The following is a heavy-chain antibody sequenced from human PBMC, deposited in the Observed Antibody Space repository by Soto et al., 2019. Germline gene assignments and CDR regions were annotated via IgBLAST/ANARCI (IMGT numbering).Heavy chain of an antibody. J-gene: IGHJ4*02. D-gene: IGHD3-22*01. CDR2: NIPNFGTA. CDR3: ARGWGPSDSSVYHMYFDQ. Sequence: QVQLVQSGAEVKKPGSSVKVSCKASGGTFSSLAISWVRQAPGQGLEWMGGNIPNFGTANYAQKFQDRVTINVDDHTRAVYMGLSGLRSEDTALYYCARGWGPSDSSVYHMYFDQWGQGTKVTVSS. CDR1: GGTFSSLA. V-gene: IGHV1-69*01.